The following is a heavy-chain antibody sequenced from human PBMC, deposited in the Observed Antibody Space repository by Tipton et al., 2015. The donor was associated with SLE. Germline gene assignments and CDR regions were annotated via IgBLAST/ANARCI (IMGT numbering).Heavy chain of an antibody. CDR1: GFTFSSYS. J-gene: IGHJ6*02. V-gene: IGHV3-21*01. Sequence: SLRLSCAASGFTFSSYSMNRVRQAPGKGLEWVSSISSSSSYIYYADSVKGRFTISRDNAKNSLYLQMNSLRAEDTAVYYCARYYYDSSGWDYYYYGMDVWGQGTTVTVSS. D-gene: IGHD3-22*01. CDR3: ARYYYDSSGWDYYYYGMDV. CDR2: ISSSSSYI.